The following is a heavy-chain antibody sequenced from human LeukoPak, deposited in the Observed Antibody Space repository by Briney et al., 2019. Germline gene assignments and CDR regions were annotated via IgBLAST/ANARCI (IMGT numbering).Heavy chain of an antibody. V-gene: IGHV3-48*04. D-gene: IGHD6-19*01. J-gene: IGHJ4*02. Sequence: GGSLRLSCAASGFIFSSYWMTWVRQAPGKGLEWVSFISSGSITTHYADSVKGRFTISRDNAKNSLYLQMNSLRVEDTAVYYCARVSSGWSLDYWGQGTLVTVSS. CDR2: ISSGSITT. CDR1: GFIFSSYW. CDR3: ARVSSGWSLDY.